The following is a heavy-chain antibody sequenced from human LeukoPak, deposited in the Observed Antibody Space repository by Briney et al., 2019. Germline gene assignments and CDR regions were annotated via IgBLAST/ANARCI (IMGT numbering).Heavy chain of an antibody. CDR2: ISSSGSTI. Sequence: GGSLRLSCAASGFTFSDYYMSWIRQAPGKGLEWVSYISSSGSTIYYADSVKGRFTISRDNAKNSLYLQMNSLRAEATAVYYCARVIWFGELLSRREYYFDYWGQGTLVTVSS. CDR1: GFTFSDYY. D-gene: IGHD3-10*01. J-gene: IGHJ4*02. CDR3: ARVIWFGELLSRREYYFDY. V-gene: IGHV3-11*01.